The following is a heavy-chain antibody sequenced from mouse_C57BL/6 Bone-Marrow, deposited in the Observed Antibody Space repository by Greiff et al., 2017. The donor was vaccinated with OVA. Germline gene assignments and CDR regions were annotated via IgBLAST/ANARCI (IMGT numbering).Heavy chain of an antibody. D-gene: IGHD3-1*01. V-gene: IGHV10-1*01. CDR1: GFSFNTYA. CDR2: IRSKSNNYAT. CDR3: VRQKGGSWFAY. Sequence: EVMLVESGGGLVQPKGSLKLSCAASGFSFNTYAMNWVRQAPGKGLEWVARIRSKSNNYATYYADSVKDRFTISRDDSERMLYLQMNNVKAEDTAMYYCVRQKGGSWFAYWGQGTLVTVSA. J-gene: IGHJ3*01.